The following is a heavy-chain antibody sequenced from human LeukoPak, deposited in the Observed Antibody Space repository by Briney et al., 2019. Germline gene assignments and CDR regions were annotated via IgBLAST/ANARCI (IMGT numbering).Heavy chain of an antibody. D-gene: IGHD2-15*01. Sequence: PGGSLRLSCAASGFTFSSDGMHWVRQAPGKGLEWVAFIRYDGSNKYYADSVKGRFTISRDNSKNTLYLQMNSLRAEDTAVYYCAKDRCYSCYYYYYYMDVWGKGTTVTVSS. J-gene: IGHJ6*03. CDR3: AKDRCYSCYYYYYYMDV. V-gene: IGHV3-30*02. CDR2: IRYDGSNK. CDR1: GFTFSSDG.